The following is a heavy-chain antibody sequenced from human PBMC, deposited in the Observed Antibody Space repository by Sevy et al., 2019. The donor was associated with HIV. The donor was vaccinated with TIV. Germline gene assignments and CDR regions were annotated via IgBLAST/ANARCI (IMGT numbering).Heavy chain of an antibody. V-gene: IGHV4-61*01. CDR2: IYYSGST. Sequence: SETLSLTCTVSGGSVSSGSYYWSWIRQPPGKGLEWIGYIYYSGSTNYNPSLKSRVTISVDTSKNQFSLKLSSVTAVDTAVYYCARVGYPYSSSSLGLNYFDYWGQGTLVTVSS. CDR3: ARVGYPYSSSSLGLNYFDY. CDR1: GGSVSSGSYY. J-gene: IGHJ4*02. D-gene: IGHD6-6*01.